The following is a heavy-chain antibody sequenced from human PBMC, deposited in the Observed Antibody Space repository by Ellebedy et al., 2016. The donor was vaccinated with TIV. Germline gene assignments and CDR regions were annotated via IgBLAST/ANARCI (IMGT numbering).Heavy chain of an antibody. Sequence: GGSLRLSXAASGFTFDDYAMHWVRQAPGKGLEWVSGISWNSGSIGYADSVKGRFTISRDNAKNSLYLQMNSLRAEDTALYYCAKDIGGSSWYGFDYWGQGTLVTVSS. V-gene: IGHV3-9*01. CDR2: ISWNSGSI. J-gene: IGHJ4*02. D-gene: IGHD6-13*01. CDR3: AKDIGGSSWYGFDY. CDR1: GFTFDDYA.